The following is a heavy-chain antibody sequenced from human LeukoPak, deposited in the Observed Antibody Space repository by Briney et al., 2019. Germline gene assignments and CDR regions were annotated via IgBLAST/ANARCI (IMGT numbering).Heavy chain of an antibody. CDR3: ATKSFPNVDTAMAHDY. Sequence: PSETLSLTCTLSVGSISSYYWSWIRQPPGKGLEWIGYIYYSGSTNYNPSLKSRVTISLDTSKNQFSLKLSSVTAADTAVYYCATKSFPNVDTAMAHDYWGQGTLVTVSS. D-gene: IGHD5-18*01. CDR2: IYYSGST. V-gene: IGHV4-59*01. J-gene: IGHJ4*02. CDR1: VGSISSYY.